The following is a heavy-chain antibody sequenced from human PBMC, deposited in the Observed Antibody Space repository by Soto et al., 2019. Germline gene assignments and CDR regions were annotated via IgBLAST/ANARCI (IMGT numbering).Heavy chain of an antibody. CDR1: AGSFSHYY. D-gene: IGHD6-19*01. V-gene: IGHV4-34*01. CDR3: ARGGSSDWQVALDI. Sequence: QVQQQPWGAGLLKPSETLSLTCAVYAGSFSHYYWNWIRQSPGKGLEWIGKIKHSGRSNYNPSRRGRVSISVDMSKNQFSLRVTSVTAADTAVYYCARGGSSDWQVALDIWGQGTMVTVSS. J-gene: IGHJ3*02. CDR2: IKHSGRS.